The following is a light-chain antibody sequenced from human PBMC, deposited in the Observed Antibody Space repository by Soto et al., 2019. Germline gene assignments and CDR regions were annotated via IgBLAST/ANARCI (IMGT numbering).Light chain of an antibody. J-gene: IGKJ5*01. V-gene: IGKV3-20*01. CDR3: QQYDDAPIT. CDR2: AAS. CDR1: QSVNNNY. Sequence: EIVLTQLPVTLALSPGERATVSCRASQSVNNNYLAWYQQKPGQAPRLLISAASSRATGTPARFSGSGSGTDFTLTISRLEPEDFAVYYCQQYDDAPITFGQGTRLEIK.